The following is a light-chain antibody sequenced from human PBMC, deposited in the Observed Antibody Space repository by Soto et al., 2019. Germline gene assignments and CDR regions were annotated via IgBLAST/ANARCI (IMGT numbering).Light chain of an antibody. CDR3: HQTTTILLT. CDR2: TAS. CDR1: QGVSTW. V-gene: IGKV1D-12*01. J-gene: IGKJ4*01. Sequence: DIQMTQSPSSVFASVGDRVTITCRASQGVSTWLAWYQQKPGKAPNLLIYTASSLQSGVPSRFSGSGSGTDFTLTISSLQPEDFATYYCHQTTTILLTFGGGTKVEI.